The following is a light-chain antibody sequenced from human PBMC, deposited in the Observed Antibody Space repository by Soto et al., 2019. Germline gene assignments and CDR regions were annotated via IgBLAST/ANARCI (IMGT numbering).Light chain of an antibody. CDR3: QEYGSSPYT. CDR1: QSVSRSY. V-gene: IGKV3-20*01. Sequence: EVVLTQSPGTLSLSPGERATLSCRASQSVSRSYLAWYQQKPGQAPRLLIYIASSSATGIPDRFSGSGSGTDFTLTISGLEPEDFAMYYCQEYGSSPYTFGNGTKLEIK. CDR2: IAS. J-gene: IGKJ2*01.